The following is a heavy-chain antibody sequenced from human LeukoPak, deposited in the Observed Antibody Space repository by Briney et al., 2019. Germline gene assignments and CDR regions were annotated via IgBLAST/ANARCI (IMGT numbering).Heavy chain of an antibody. CDR1: GSSLTESS. D-gene: IGHD5-18*01. Sequence: ASVKVSCTVSGSSLTESSLYWVRQAPGKGLEWMGGFDVIDGETFYAQKFQGRVTMTEDSSADTAYMELRSLTSDDTALYYCAAGRPYSLLDYWGQGTLVTVSS. J-gene: IGHJ4*02. CDR3: AAGRPYSLLDY. CDR2: FDVIDGET. V-gene: IGHV1-24*01.